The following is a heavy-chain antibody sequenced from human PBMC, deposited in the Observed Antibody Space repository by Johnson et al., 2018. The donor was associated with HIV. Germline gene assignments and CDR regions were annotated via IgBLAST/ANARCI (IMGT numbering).Heavy chain of an antibody. CDR1: GFTFRSFD. J-gene: IGHJ3*02. CDR2: VRFDGTKE. CDR3: ARDPLWDAFDI. V-gene: IGHV3-30*02. Sequence: VQLVESGGGVVQPGGSLRLSCAASGFTFRSFDIHWVRQAPGKGPEWVALVRFDGTKEYYADSVKGRFTISRDNSKNTLYLQMNSLRAEDTAVYFCARDPLWDAFDIWGQGTMVTVSS.